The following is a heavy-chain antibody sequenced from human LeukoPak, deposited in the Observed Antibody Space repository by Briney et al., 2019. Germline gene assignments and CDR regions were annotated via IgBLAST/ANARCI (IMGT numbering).Heavy chain of an antibody. CDR1: GFTFSGYA. J-gene: IGHJ4*02. CDR3: GKDQNVAAAGVPYDY. D-gene: IGHD6-13*01. V-gene: IGHV3-23*01. Sequence: GGSLRLSCTASGFTFSGYAMSWVRQTPGKGLEWVSAITGSGGSTYYADSVKGRFTISRDNSKNTLYLQMNSLRAEDTAVYYCGKDQNVAAAGVPYDYWGQGTLVTVSS. CDR2: ITGSGGST.